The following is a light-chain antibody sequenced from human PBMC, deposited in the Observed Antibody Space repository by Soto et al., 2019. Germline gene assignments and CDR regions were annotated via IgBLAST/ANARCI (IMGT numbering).Light chain of an antibody. CDR3: LLSFSGTHVV. Sequence: QAVVTQEPSMTVSPGRTVTLTCGSSTGAVTSGHYPYWFQQKSGQAPRALIYDTSNKHSWTPARFSGSLLGGKAALTLSGAQPADEAEYYCLLSFSGTHVVFGGGTQLTVL. CDR2: DTS. J-gene: IGLJ2*01. V-gene: IGLV7-46*01. CDR1: TGAVTSGHY.